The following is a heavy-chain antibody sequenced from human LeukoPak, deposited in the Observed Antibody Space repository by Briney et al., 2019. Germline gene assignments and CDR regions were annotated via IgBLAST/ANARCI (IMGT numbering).Heavy chain of an antibody. CDR1: GYTLTELS. D-gene: IGHD2-15*01. CDR2: FDPEDGET. CDR3: ARNIVVVVAATHSYGRDGFDS. J-gene: IGHJ4*02. Sequence: GASVKVSCKVSGYTLTELSMHWVRQAPGKGLEWMGGFDPEDGETICAQKFQGRVTMTEDTSTDTAYMELSSLRSEDTAVYYCARNIVVVVAATHSYGRDGFDSWGQGPLFTVSS. V-gene: IGHV1-24*01.